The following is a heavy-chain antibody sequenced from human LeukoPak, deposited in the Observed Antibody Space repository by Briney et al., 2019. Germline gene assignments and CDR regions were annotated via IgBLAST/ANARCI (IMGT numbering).Heavy chain of an antibody. Sequence: ASVEVSCKASGYTFTSYAMNWVRQAPGQGLEWMGWINTNTGNPTYAQGFTGRFVFSLDTSVSTAYLQISSLKAEDTAVYYCAISPVYYDILTGYYKASPLDYWGQGTLVTVSS. CDR3: AISPVYYDILTGYYKASPLDY. V-gene: IGHV7-4-1*02. D-gene: IGHD3-9*01. CDR2: INTNTGNP. J-gene: IGHJ4*02. CDR1: GYTFTSYA.